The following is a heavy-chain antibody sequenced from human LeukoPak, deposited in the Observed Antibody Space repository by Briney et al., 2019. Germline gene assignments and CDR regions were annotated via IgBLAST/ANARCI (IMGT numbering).Heavy chain of an antibody. CDR1: GFSFSLYS. J-gene: IGHJ4*02. CDR2: ISGDSSGNYI. D-gene: IGHD3-16*01. CDR3: TREGGIGS. V-gene: IGHV3-21*01. Sequence: GGSLRLSCVASGFSFSLYSINWVRQAPGKGLEWVSTISGDSSGNYIDYADSVKGRFTIPRDNAKNSVFLQMNGLRDDDTAVYYCTREGGIGSWGQGTLVSVSS.